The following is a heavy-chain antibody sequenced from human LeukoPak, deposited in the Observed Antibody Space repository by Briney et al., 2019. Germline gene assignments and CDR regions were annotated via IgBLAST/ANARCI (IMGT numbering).Heavy chain of an antibody. J-gene: IGHJ4*02. CDR3: ARAAYASSPDY. Sequence: GGSLRLSCAASGFTFSSYAMSWVRQAPGKGLEWVSTTSDNAGSTRYADSVKGRFTISRDNAKNSLYLQMNSLRDEDTAVYYCARAAYASSPDYWGQGTLVTVSS. CDR1: GFTFSSYA. CDR2: TSDNAGST. D-gene: IGHD6-13*01. V-gene: IGHV3-23*01.